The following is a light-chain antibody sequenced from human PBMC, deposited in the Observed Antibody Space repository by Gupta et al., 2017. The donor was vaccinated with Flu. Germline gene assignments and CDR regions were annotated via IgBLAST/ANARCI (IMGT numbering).Light chain of an antibody. CDR2: GAS. CDR1: HGIMSY. V-gene: IGKV1-27*01. Sequence: QMTQSPSSVSASVGDTVTITCRASHGIMSYLAWFQQKPGKVPKLLISGASTLQSGVPSRFSGDGSGTDFTLTISGLQPEDVATYYCQKYNAAPFTFGHGTKVEIK. J-gene: IGKJ3*01. CDR3: QKYNAAPFT.